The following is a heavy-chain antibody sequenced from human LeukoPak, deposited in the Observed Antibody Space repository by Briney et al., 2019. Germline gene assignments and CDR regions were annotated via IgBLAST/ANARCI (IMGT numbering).Heavy chain of an antibody. Sequence: GGSLRLSCAASGFTFSSYSMNWVRQAPGKGLEWVSSISSSSSYIYYADSVKGRFTISRDNAKNSLYLQMNSLRAEDTAVYYCARAAAGRDYYYYMDVWGKGTTVTVSS. CDR3: ARAAAGRDYYYYMDV. J-gene: IGHJ6*03. D-gene: IGHD6-13*01. CDR1: GFTFSSYS. CDR2: ISSSSSYI. V-gene: IGHV3-21*01.